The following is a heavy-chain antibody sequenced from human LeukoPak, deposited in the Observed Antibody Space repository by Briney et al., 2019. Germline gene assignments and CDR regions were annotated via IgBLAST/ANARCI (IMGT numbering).Heavy chain of an antibody. CDR1: GGSISSYY. Sequence: SETLSLTCTVSGGSISSYYWSWIRQPPGKGLEWIGYIYYSGSTNYNPSLKGRVTISVDTSKNQFSLKLSSVTAADTAVYYCARARGYYDSSGYYPNWFDPWGQGTLVTVSS. D-gene: IGHD3-22*01. V-gene: IGHV4-59*01. CDR2: IYYSGST. J-gene: IGHJ5*02. CDR3: ARARGYYDSSGYYPNWFDP.